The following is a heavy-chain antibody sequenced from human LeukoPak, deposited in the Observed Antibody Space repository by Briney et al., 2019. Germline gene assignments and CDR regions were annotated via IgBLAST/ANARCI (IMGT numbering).Heavy chain of an antibody. CDR2: IYYSGST. Sequence: SETLSLTCTVSGGSISSSSYYWGWIRQPPGKGLEWIGSIYYSGSTYYNPSLKSRVTISVDTSKNQFSLKLSSVTAADTAVYYCASYQLVACYFDYWGQGTLVTVSS. V-gene: IGHV4-39*01. CDR1: GGSISSSSYY. J-gene: IGHJ4*02. CDR3: ASYQLVACYFDY. D-gene: IGHD6-13*01.